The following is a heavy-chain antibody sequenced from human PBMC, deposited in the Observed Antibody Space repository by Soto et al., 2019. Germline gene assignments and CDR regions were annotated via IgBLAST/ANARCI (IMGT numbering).Heavy chain of an antibody. V-gene: IGHV1-24*01. J-gene: IGHJ5*02. CDR2: FDPEDGET. D-gene: IGHD3-22*01. CDR3: ARDSRYYYDRSGYPEPNWFDP. CDR1: GYTLTELS. Sequence: ASVKVSCKVSGYTLTELSMHWVRQAPGKGLEWMGGFDPEDGETIYAQKFQGRVTMTEDTSTDTAYVELSSLRSEDTAVYYCARDSRYYYDRSGYPEPNWFDPWGQGTLVTVSS.